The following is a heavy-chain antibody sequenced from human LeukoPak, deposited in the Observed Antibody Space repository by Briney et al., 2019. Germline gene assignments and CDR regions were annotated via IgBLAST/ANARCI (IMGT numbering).Heavy chain of an antibody. J-gene: IGHJ4*02. CDR3: ASLAVMTGGN. CDR2: IKQDGSDK. CDR1: GFTFTSYW. V-gene: IGHV3-7*02. D-gene: IGHD3-22*01. Sequence: GGSLRLSCAASGFTFTSYWMTWVRQAPGKGLEWVASIKQDGSDKYYVASVKGRFTISRDNAKNSLSLQMNNLRAEDTAVYYCASLAVMTGGNWGQGTLVTVSS.